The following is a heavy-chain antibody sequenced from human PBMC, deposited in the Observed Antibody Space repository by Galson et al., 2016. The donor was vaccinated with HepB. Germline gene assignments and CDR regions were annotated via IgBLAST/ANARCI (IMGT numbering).Heavy chain of an antibody. D-gene: IGHD1-7*01. CDR1: GGSINSGGHY. J-gene: IGHJ4*02. V-gene: IGHV4-31*01. CDR2: ISYSGNP. CDR3: VSYATGHGGTGY. Sequence: TLSLTCTVSGGSINSGGHYWSWIRQPPGRGLEWIGYISYSGNPYYNPSLKTPLAISADTSKNQLSLTLRSVTAADTARYYCVSYATGHGGTGYWGPGILVTVSS.